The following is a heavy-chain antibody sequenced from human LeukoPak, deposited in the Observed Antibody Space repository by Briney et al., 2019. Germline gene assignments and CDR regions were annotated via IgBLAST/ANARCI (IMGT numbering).Heavy chain of an antibody. CDR1: GGSVSSRSYY. D-gene: IGHD2-21*01. V-gene: IGHV4-39*07. CDR3: ARTYYYYYYMDV. J-gene: IGHJ6*03. CDR2: IYYSGST. Sequence: SETLSLTCTVSGGSVSSRSYYWGWIRQPPGKGLEWIGSIYYSGSTYYNPSLKSRVTISVDTSKNQFSLKPSSVTAADTAVYYCARTYYYYYYMDVWGKGTTVTVSS.